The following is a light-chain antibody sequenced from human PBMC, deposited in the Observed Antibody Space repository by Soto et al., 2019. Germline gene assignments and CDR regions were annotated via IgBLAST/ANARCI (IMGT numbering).Light chain of an antibody. Sequence: QSALTQPASVSGSPGQSITISCTGTSSDVGGYNYVSWYQQHPVKAPKLMIYDVTNRPSGVSDRFSGSKSGNTASLTISGLLAEDEADYYCSSYTSSSTPYVFGTGTKVTVL. J-gene: IGLJ1*01. CDR2: DVT. CDR1: SSDVGGYNY. CDR3: SSYTSSSTPYV. V-gene: IGLV2-14*01.